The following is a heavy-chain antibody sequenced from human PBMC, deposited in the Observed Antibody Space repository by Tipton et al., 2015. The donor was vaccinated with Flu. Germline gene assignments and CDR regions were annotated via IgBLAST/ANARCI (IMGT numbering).Heavy chain of an antibody. CDR2: IYTGGSS. Sequence: TLSLTCTVSGGSLSGYYWSWIRQPAGKGLEWIGRIYTGGSSYYNPSLKSRVTMSVDTSKNQFSLKLDSMTAADTAVYFCARDGYSGYDFGYYFDSWDQGTLVTVST. J-gene: IGHJ4*02. CDR3: ARDGYSGYDFGYYFDS. D-gene: IGHD5-12*01. V-gene: IGHV4-4*07. CDR1: GGSLSGYY.